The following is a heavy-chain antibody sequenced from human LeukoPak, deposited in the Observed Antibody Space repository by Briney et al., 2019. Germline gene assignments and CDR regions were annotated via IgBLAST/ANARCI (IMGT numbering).Heavy chain of an antibody. J-gene: IGHJ3*02. Sequence: GGSLRLSCAASGFTLSSYDIHWVRQATGKGLEWVSGIGTAGEIYYPGSVKGRFTISRENAKNSLYLQMNSLRAGDTAVYYCAGYVSSGRRDAFDIWGQGTMVTVSS. D-gene: IGHD3-22*01. V-gene: IGHV3-13*01. CDR3: AGYVSSGRRDAFDI. CDR1: GFTLSSYD. CDR2: IGTAGEI.